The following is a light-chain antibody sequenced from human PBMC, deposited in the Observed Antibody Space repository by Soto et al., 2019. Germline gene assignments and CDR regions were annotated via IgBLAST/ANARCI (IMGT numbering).Light chain of an antibody. Sequence: DIQMTQSPSTLSASVGDRVTITCRASQSISSWLAWYQQKPGKAPKLLIYDASSLESGVPSRFSGSGSGTEFTLTISSLQPDDFATYYCQQYNSYSPYTFGQGTKREIK. CDR2: DAS. J-gene: IGKJ2*01. V-gene: IGKV1-5*01. CDR1: QSISSW. CDR3: QQYNSYSPYT.